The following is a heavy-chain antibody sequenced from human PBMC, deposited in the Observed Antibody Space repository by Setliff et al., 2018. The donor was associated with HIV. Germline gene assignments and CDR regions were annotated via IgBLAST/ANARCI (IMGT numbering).Heavy chain of an antibody. CDR3: ARVGTNWPSWFDP. D-gene: IGHD1-1*01. Sequence: PSETLSLTCTVSGDSINSGDYYWSWLRQPAGERLVYIGRIHSSGGFNYNPSLQSRLTLSIDISKNHFSLKLRSVTAADTAVYYCARVGTNWPSWFDPWGQGTRVTVSS. V-gene: IGHV4-61*02. J-gene: IGHJ5*02. CDR2: IHSSGGF. CDR1: GDSINSGDYY.